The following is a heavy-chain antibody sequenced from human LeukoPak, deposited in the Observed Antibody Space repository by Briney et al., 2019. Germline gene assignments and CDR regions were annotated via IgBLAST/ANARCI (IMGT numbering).Heavy chain of an antibody. J-gene: IGHJ4*02. Sequence: GASVKVSCKASGYTFTSYGISWVRQAPGQGPEWMGWISAYNGNTNYAQKLQGRVTMTTDTSTSTAYMELRSLRSDDTAVYYCARGALKRYFDWPYYFDYWGQGTLVTVSS. D-gene: IGHD3-9*01. CDR2: ISAYNGNT. CDR3: ARGALKRYFDWPYYFDY. V-gene: IGHV1-18*01. CDR1: GYTFTSYG.